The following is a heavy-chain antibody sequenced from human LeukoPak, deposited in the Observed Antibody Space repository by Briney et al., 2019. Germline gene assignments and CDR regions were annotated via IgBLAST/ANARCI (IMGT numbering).Heavy chain of an antibody. J-gene: IGHJ3*02. D-gene: IGHD3-9*01. Sequence: GGSLRLSCAASGVTFSSHSMNWVRQAPGKGLEWVSSISSSSSYIYYADSVKGRFTISRDNAKNSLYLQMNSLRAEDTAVYYCARDRMVRYFDWLSDDAFDIWGQGTMVTVSS. V-gene: IGHV3-21*01. CDR3: ARDRMVRYFDWLSDDAFDI. CDR1: GVTFSSHS. CDR2: ISSSSSYI.